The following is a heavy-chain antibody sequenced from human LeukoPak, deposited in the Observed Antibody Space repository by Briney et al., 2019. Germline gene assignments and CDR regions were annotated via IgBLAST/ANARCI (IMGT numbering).Heavy chain of an antibody. V-gene: IGHV3-53*01. J-gene: IGHJ4*02. CDR1: GFTVSSNY. D-gene: IGHD4-17*01. Sequence: GGSLRLSCAASGFTVSSNYMSWVRQAPGKGLEWVSVIYSGGSTYYADSVKGRFTISRDNSKNTLYLQMNSLRAEDTAVYHCAREDYGDYYFDYWGQGTLVTVSS. CDR2: IYSGGST. CDR3: AREDYGDYYFDY.